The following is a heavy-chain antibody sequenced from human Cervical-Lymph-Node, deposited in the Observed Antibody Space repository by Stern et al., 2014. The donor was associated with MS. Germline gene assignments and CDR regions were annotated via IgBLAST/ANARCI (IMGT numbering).Heavy chain of an antibody. CDR3: ARGGRGVGLEY. D-gene: IGHD3-10*01. J-gene: IGHJ4*02. CDR1: GFTVSTYA. CDR2: VSYDGTQR. Sequence: VQLVESGGGVVQPGRSLSLSCVVSGFTVSTYAMHWVRQAPGKGLEWVAFVSYDGTQRNSTDSVKTRFTISRDNSKNTLYLHMNSLRDEDTAVYFCARGGRGVGLEYWGQGALVTVSS. V-gene: IGHV3-30-3*01.